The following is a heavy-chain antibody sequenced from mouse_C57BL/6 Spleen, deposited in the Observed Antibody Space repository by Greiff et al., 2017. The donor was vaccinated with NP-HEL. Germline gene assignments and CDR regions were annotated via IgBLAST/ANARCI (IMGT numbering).Heavy chain of an antibody. V-gene: IGHV1-63*01. CDR1: GYTFTNYW. CDR2: IYPGGGYT. D-gene: IGHD4-1*01. J-gene: IGHJ3*01. CDR3: ARSAWDVGFAY. Sequence: VKLMESGAELVRPGTSVKMSCKASGYTFTNYWIGWAKQRPGHGLEWIGDIYPGGGYTNYNEKFKGKATLTADKSSSTAYMQFSSLTSEDSAIYYCARSAWDVGFAYWGQGTLVTVSA.